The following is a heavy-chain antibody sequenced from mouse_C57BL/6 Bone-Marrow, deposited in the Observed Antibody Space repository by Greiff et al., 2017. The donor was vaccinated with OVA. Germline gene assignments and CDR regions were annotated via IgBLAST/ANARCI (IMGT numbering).Heavy chain of an antibody. Sequence: EVQLVESGGGLVQPGGSLKLSCAASGFTFSDYYMYWVRQTPEKRLEWVAYISNGGGSTYYPDTVKGRFPISRDNDKDTLYLQMSRLKSEDTAMYYCARRRTTDWYFDVWGTGTTVTVSS. CDR3: ARRRTTDWYFDV. J-gene: IGHJ1*03. D-gene: IGHD2-13*01. CDR2: ISNGGGST. CDR1: GFTFSDYY. V-gene: IGHV5-12*01.